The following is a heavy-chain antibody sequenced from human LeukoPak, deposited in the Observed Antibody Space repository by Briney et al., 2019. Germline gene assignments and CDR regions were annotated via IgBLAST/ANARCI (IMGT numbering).Heavy chain of an antibody. CDR3: ARQAGYYYYGMDV. CDR2: IYSGGST. CDR1: GFTVSSNY. J-gene: IGHJ6*04. V-gene: IGHV3-53*01. Sequence: PGGSLRLSCAASGFTVSSNYMSWVRQAPGKGLEWVSVIYSGGSTYYADSVKGRFTISRDNSENTLYLQMNSLRAEDTAVYYCARQAGYYYYGMDVWGKGTRSPSPQ.